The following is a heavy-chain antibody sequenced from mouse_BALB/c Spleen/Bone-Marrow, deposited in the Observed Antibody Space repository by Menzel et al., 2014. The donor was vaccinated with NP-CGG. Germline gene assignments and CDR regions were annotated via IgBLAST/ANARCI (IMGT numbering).Heavy chain of an antibody. CDR2: IRNKANGYTT. CDR3: ARDMGGLLFES. J-gene: IGHJ2*01. CDR1: GFTFTDYY. D-gene: IGHD2-3*01. Sequence: EVKLMESGGGSVQPGGSLRLSCATSGFTFTDYYMNWVRQPPGKALEWLAFIRNKANGYTTEYSASVKGRFTISRDNSQSILYLQMNTLRPEDSATYYCARDMGGLLFESWGQGTTLTVSS. V-gene: IGHV7-3*02.